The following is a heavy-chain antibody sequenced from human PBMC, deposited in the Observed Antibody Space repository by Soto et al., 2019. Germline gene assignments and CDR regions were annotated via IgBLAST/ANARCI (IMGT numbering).Heavy chain of an antibody. Sequence: SVKVSCKASGGTFSSYAISWVRQAPGQGLEWMGGIIPIFGTANYAQKFQGRVTITADESTSTAYMELSSLRSEDTAVYYCARVPLAYCGCDCYSDFDYWAREPWSPSPQ. CDR1: GGTFSSYA. CDR2: IIPIFGTA. D-gene: IGHD2-21*02. J-gene: IGHJ4*02. CDR3: ARVPLAYCGCDCYSDFDY. V-gene: IGHV1-69*13.